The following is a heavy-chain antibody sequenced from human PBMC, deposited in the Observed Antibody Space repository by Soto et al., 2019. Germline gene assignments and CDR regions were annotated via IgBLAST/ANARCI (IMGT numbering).Heavy chain of an antibody. Sequence: GGSLRLSCGSSGVTFSDYAMHWVRQAPGKGLEWVAVVSHDGRNTHYADSVKGRFTISRDSSKNTVSLEMTSLRAEDTAVYYCAKGGRQWLVTSDFNYWGQGALVTVSS. J-gene: IGHJ4*02. D-gene: IGHD6-19*01. V-gene: IGHV3-30*18. CDR2: VSHDGRNT. CDR1: GVTFSDYA. CDR3: AKGGRQWLVTSDFNY.